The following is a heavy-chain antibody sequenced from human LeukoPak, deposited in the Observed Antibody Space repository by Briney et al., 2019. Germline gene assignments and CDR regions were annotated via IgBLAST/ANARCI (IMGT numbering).Heavy chain of an antibody. CDR2: IWYDGSNK. CDR3: AKVRDIVMVVTATGPFDY. J-gene: IGHJ4*02. V-gene: IGHV3-33*06. Sequence: GGSLRLSCAASGFTFSSYGMHWVRQAPGKGLEWVAVIWYDGSNKYYADSVKGRFTISRDNSKNTLYLQMNSLRAEDAAVYYCAKVRDIVMVVTATGPFDYWGQGTLVTVSS. D-gene: IGHD2-15*01. CDR1: GFTFSSYG.